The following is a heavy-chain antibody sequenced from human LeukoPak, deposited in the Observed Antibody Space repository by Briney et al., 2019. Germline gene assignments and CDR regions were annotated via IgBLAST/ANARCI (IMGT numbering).Heavy chain of an antibody. Sequence: SEILSLTCAVYGGSFSGYYWSWIRQPPGKGLEWIGEINHSGSTNYNPSLKSRVTISVDTSKNQFSLKLSSVTAADTAVYYCASSPETSYFGSERNHSTLSRRVPPFNIWAQGKRATVSS. CDR1: GGSFSGYY. J-gene: IGHJ3*02. V-gene: IGHV4-34*01. CDR3: ASSPETSYFGSERNHSTLSRRVPPFNI. CDR2: INHSGST. D-gene: IGHD3-10*01.